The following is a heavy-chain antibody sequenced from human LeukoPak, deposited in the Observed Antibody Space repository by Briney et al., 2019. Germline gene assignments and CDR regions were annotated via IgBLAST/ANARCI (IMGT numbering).Heavy chain of an antibody. V-gene: IGHV3-21*01. CDR2: ISTSSRYI. CDR3: ARADCSSSTCYLRRSWFDP. CDR1: GFTLSNYD. Sequence: GGSLRLSCAASGFTLSNYDMNWVRQAAGKGLEWVSSISTSSRYIYYKDSVRGRFTISRDDAKNSLYLEMNSLRAEDTAAYYCARADCSSSTCYLRRSWFDPWGQGTLVTVSS. D-gene: IGHD2-2*01. J-gene: IGHJ5*02.